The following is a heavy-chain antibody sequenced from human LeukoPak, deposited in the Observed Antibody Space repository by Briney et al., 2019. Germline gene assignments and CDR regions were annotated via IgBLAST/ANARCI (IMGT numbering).Heavy chain of an antibody. V-gene: IGHV1-46*01. CDR1: GYTFTSYY. CDR2: INPSSGSP. D-gene: IGHD3-3*01. J-gene: IGHJ3*02. CDR3: ARGPPPRITIFGVATGAFDI. Sequence: ASVKFSCKASGYTFTSYYMHWVRQAPGHGLEWIGIINPSSGSPSYAQKFPGRVTMTRDMSTSTVYMELSSLRADDTAVYYCARGPPPRITIFGVATGAFDIWGQGTMVTVSS.